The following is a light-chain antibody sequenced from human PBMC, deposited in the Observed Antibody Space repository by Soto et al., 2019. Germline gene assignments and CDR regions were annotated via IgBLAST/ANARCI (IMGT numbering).Light chain of an antibody. J-gene: IGLJ2*01. CDR3: SSYTSSNTLVV. CDR1: SSDVGGYDY. V-gene: IGLV2-14*01. Sequence: QSALTQPASVSGSPGQSITISCTGTSSDVGGYDYVSWYQRHPGKAPKLMVYEVTKRPSGVSTRFSGSKSGNTASLTISGLQSEDESDYFCSSYTSSNTLVVFGGGTKVTVL. CDR2: EVT.